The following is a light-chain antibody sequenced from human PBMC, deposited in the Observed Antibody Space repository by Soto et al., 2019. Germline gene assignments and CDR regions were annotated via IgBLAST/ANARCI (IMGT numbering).Light chain of an antibody. Sequence: QSVLTQPPSASGTPGQRVTISCSGSSSNIGSNTVHWDQQLPGTAHKLLIYRNNQRHSGVPDRFSGSKSGTSASLAISGRQSEDDADYYCAACDDSLDGCVFGGGTQLTVL. CDR1: SSNIGSNT. V-gene: IGLV1-44*01. CDR3: AACDDSLDGCV. CDR2: RNN. J-gene: IGLJ3*02.